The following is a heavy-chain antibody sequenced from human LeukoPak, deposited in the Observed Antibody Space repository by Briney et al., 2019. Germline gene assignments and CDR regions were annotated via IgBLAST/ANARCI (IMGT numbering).Heavy chain of an antibody. J-gene: IGHJ5*02. CDR1: GGSISSSSYY. CDR2: IYYSGST. CDR3: ARGPTRYYDFWSGYSNWFDP. D-gene: IGHD3-3*01. Sequence: SETLSLTCTVSGGSISSSSYYWGWIRQPPGKGLEWIGSIYYSGSTYYNPSLKSRVTISVDTSKNQFSLKLSSVTAADTAVYYCARGPTRYYDFWSGYSNWFDPWGQGALVTVSS. V-gene: IGHV4-39*07.